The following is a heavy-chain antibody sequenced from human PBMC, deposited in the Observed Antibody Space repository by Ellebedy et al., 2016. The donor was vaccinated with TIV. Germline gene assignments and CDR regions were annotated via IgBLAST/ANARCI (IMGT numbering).Heavy chain of an antibody. V-gene: IGHV3-30*02. CDR1: GFTFSNYG. J-gene: IGHJ4*02. D-gene: IGHD3-16*01. CDR2: IRFDGSNK. Sequence: GESLKISCAASGFTFSNYGMHWVRQAPGKGLVWVAFIRFDGSNKYYADPVKARFTISRDKSTNTLHLQMNNLNAEDTAVYYCATFNLGPDYFENWGQGTLVTVSS. CDR3: ATFNLGPDYFEN.